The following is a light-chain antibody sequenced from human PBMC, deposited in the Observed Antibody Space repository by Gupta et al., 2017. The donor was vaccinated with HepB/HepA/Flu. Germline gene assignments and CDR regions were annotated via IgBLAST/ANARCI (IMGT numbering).Light chain of an antibody. V-gene: IGLV2-14*01. J-gene: IGLJ1*01. CDR2: DVS. Sequence: QSALTQPASVSGSRGQSSTISCAGTSSDVGGYNFVSWCQQHPGKAPQFIIFDVSNRPSGISDRFSGSKSGNTASLTISGLQAEDEADYYCASYTSSNSLVFGTGTKVTVL. CDR3: ASYTSSNSLV. CDR1: SSDVGGYNF.